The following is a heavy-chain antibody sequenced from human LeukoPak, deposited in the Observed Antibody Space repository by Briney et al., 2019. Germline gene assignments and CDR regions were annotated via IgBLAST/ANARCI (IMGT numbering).Heavy chain of an antibody. J-gene: IGHJ4*02. CDR3: ARRIAAAGSFDY. V-gene: IGHV4-30-2*01. CDR2: IYHSGST. Sequence: TTSETLSLTCTVSGGSISSGGYYWSWIRQPPGKGLEWIGYIYHSGSTYYNPSLKSRVTISVGRSKNQFSLKLSSVTAADTAVYYCARRIAAAGSFDYWGQGTLVTVSS. D-gene: IGHD6-13*01. CDR1: GGSISSGGYY.